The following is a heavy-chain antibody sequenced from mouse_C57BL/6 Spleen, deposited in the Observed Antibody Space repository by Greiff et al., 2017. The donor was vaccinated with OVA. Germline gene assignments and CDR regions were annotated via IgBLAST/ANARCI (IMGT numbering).Heavy chain of an antibody. D-gene: IGHD1-1*01. V-gene: IGHV5-6*02. J-gene: IGHJ3*01. CDR1: GFTFSSYG. CDR3: ARHDTTTFAY. CDR2: ISSGGSYT. Sequence: DVKLQESGGDLVKPGGSLKLSCAASGFTFSSYGMSWVRQTPDKRLEWVATISSGGSYTYYPDSVKGRFTISRDNAKNTLYLQMSSLKSEDTAMYYCARHDTTTFAYWGQGTLVTVSA.